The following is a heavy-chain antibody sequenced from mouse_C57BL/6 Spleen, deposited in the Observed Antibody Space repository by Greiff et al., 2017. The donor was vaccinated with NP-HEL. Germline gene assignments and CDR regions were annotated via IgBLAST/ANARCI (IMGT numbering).Heavy chain of an antibody. Sequence: EVKLMESGPELVKPGDSVKISCKASGYSFTGYFMNWVMQSHGKSLEWIGRINPYNGDTFYNQKFKGKATLTVDKSSSTAHMELRSLTSEDSAVYYCARLGVYYGSSYWYFDVWGTGTTVTVSS. CDR3: ARLGVYYGSSYWYFDV. J-gene: IGHJ1*03. D-gene: IGHD1-1*01. V-gene: IGHV1-20*01. CDR1: GYSFTGYF. CDR2: INPYNGDT.